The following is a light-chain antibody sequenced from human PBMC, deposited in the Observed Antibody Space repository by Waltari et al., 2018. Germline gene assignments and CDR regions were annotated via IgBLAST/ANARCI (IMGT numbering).Light chain of an antibody. CDR2: AVT. J-gene: IGLJ2*01. V-gene: IGLV2-23*02. CDR3: CSYAGGRTYVV. Sequence: QSALTQAASVSGSLGQSITLSCTGTTTDVGAYDLVSWYQQPLCKAPRLIIYAVTDRPSGVSNRFSCSKSGNTASLTISGLQAEDEADYHCCSYAGGRTYVVFGGGTKLTVL. CDR1: TTDVGAYDL.